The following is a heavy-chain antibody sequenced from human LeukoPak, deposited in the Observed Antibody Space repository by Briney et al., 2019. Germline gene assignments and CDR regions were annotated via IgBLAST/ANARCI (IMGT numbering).Heavy chain of an antibody. Sequence: ASVKVSCKASGYTFTGYYVHWVRQAPGQGLEWMGWINPNTGGTNYAQRFQGRVTMTRDTSISSAYMELSRLRSDDTAVYYCARDIGISYYYGSGSPARPSPFDYWGQGTLVTVSS. CDR2: INPNTGGT. D-gene: IGHD3-10*01. CDR1: GYTFTGYY. J-gene: IGHJ4*02. V-gene: IGHV1-2*02. CDR3: ARDIGISYYYGSGSPARPSPFDY.